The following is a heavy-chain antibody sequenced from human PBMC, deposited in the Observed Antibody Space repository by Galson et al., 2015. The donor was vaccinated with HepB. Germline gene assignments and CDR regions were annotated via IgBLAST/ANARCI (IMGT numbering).Heavy chain of an antibody. CDR1: GLSVSTNY. CDR3: ARASLVGPTGYYFDY. D-gene: IGHD1-26*01. V-gene: IGHV3-53*01. Sequence: SLRLSCAASGLSVSTNYMSWVRQTPGEGLEWVAVIYSDDNTYYADSVKGRFTISRDISKNTLYLRMTSLRVDDTAVYYCARASLVGPTGYYFDYWGQGTPVTVSS. J-gene: IGHJ4*02. CDR2: IYSDDNT.